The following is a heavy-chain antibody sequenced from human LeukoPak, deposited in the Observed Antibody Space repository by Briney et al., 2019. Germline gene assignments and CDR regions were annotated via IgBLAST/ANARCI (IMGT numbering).Heavy chain of an antibody. J-gene: IGHJ4*02. V-gene: IGHV3-23*01. CDR1: GFTFSSYA. CDR2: ISGSGGST. CDR3: ARDAITMIIERGFDY. Sequence: QPGGSLRLSCAASGFTFSSYAMSWVRQTPGKGLEWVSAISGSGGSTYYADSVKGRFTISRDNAKNSLYLQMNSLRAEDTAVYYCARDAITMIIERGFDYWGQGTLVTVSS. D-gene: IGHD3-22*01.